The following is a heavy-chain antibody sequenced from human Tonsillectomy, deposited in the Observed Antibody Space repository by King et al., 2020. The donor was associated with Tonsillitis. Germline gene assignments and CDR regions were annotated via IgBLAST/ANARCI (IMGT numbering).Heavy chain of an antibody. D-gene: IGHD3-16*01. Sequence: VQLVESGGGLVQPGGSLRLSCAASGFTFSGYWMQWVRQAPGKGLVWVSRINSDGSSTNYADSVKGRFTISRGNAKNTLYLQMTSLRAEDTAIYYCARGLGGDYWGQGTLVTVSS. CDR2: INSDGSST. V-gene: IGHV3-74*01. J-gene: IGHJ4*02. CDR3: ARGLGGDY. CDR1: GFTFSGYW.